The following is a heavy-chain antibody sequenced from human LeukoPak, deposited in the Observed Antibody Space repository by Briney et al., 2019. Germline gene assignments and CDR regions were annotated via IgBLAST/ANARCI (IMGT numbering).Heavy chain of an antibody. CDR3: AKDRCSTTSCYLLDY. CDR2: IGGSSGST. Sequence: LPGGSLRLSCGASGFTFNSYAMSVLPQATGKGLEWVPAIGGSSGSTNYADSVKGRFTISRDSSKNTVYLQVNSLRAEDMAVYYCAKDRCSTTSCYLLDYWGRGTLVTVSS. CDR1: GFTFNSYA. J-gene: IGHJ4*02. D-gene: IGHD2-2*01. V-gene: IGHV3-23*01.